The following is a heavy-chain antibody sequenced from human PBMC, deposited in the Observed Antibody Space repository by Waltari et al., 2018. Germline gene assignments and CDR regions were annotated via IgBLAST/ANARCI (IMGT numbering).Heavy chain of an antibody. CDR3: ASRGAYGSGTDYYYGMDV. V-gene: IGHV1-69*12. Sequence: QVQLVQSGAEVKKPGSSVKVSCKASGGTFSSYAISWVRQAPGQGLEWMGGIIPICGTANYAQKFQGRVTITADESTSTAYMELSSLRSEDTAVYYCASRGAYGSGTDYYYGMDVWGQGTTVTVSS. CDR1: GGTFSSYA. CDR2: IIPICGTA. D-gene: IGHD3-10*01. J-gene: IGHJ6*02.